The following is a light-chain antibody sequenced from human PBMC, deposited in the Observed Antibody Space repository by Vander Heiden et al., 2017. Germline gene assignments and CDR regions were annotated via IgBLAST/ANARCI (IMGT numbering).Light chain of an antibody. CDR1: RSLVFCDENNY. V-gene: IGKV2-30*01. CDR2: GVS. J-gene: IGKJ2*01. CDR3: MQATHWPYT. Sequence: VGLTESLLSLPVNLGQPASTSCRTSRSLVFCDENNYFKCYHQSPDQSPMLLIYGVSDRDSGVPDRFSGSWSGTDFTLKISRVEAEDVGVYFCMQATHWPYTFGQGTKLEI.